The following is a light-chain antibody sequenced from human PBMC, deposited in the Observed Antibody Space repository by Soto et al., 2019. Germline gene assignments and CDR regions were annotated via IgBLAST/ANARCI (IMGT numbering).Light chain of an antibody. CDR1: SSDVGGYTY. CDR3: SSYGGNNNLV. J-gene: IGLJ2*01. CDR2: EVT. Sequence: QSALTQPPSASGSPGQSVTISCTGTSSDVGGYTYVSWYQQYPGKAPKLMIYEVTKRPSGVPDRFSGSKSGNTASLTVSGLQAEDEADYYCSSYGGNNNLVFGGGTKQTVL. V-gene: IGLV2-8*01.